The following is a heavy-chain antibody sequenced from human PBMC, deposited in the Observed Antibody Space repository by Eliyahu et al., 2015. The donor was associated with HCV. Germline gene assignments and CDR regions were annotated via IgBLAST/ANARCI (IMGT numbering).Heavy chain of an antibody. CDR2: IYYSGST. D-gene: IGHD2-15*01. CDR1: GGSISSGDYX. J-gene: IGHJ3*02. V-gene: IGHV4-30-4*08. CDR3: ARDRGAGYCSGGNCPALGYAFDI. Sequence: QVQLQESGPGLVKPSQTLSLTCTVSGGSISSGDYXWSWIRQPPGKGLEWIGYIYYSGSTYYNPSLKSRITISVDTPKNQFSLKLSSVTAADTAVYYCARDRGAGYCSGGNCPALGYAFDIWGQGTMVTVSS.